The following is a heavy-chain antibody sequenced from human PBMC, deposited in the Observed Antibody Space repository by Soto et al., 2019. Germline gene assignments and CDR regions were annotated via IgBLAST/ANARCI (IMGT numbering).Heavy chain of an antibody. J-gene: IGHJ6*03. V-gene: IGHV4-34*01. CDR3: ARGEHTDCSGGSCYTINYYYYYYMDV. Sequence: SETLSLTCAVYGGSFSGYYWSWIRQPPGKGLEWIGEINHSGSTNYNPSLKSRVTISVDTSKNQFSLKLSSVTAADTAVYYCARGEHTDCSGGSCYTINYYYYYYMDVWGKGTTVTVSS. D-gene: IGHD2-15*01. CDR2: INHSGST. CDR1: GGSFSGYY.